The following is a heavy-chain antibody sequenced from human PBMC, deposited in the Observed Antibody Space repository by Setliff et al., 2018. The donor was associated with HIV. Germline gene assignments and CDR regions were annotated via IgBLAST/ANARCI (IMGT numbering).Heavy chain of an antibody. D-gene: IGHD5-12*01. CDR3: ARDRIEFVAEDPHDVFDI. J-gene: IGHJ3*02. CDR2: IHTSGNT. CDR1: GHSISGYY. Sequence: PSETLSLTCSVSGHSISGYYWSWIRQPAGRGLEWIGRIHTSGNTNYNPSLRGRVTMPVDMSKNQFSLKLTSVSAADTAVYYCARDRIEFVAEDPHDVFDIWGRGTLVTVSS. V-gene: IGHV4-4*07.